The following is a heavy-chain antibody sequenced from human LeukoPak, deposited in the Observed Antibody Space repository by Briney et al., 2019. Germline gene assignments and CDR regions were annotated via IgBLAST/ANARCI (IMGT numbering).Heavy chain of an antibody. D-gene: IGHD6-19*01. V-gene: IGHV1-18*01. Sequence: GASVKVSCKASGYTFTSYGISWVRQAPGQGLEWMGSSSAYNGNTNYAQKLQGRVTMTTDTSTSTAYMELRSLRSDDTAVYYCARDLRRDTSGWNSQAVLDYWGQGTLVTVSS. CDR3: ARDLRRDTSGWNSQAVLDY. CDR1: GYTFTSYG. J-gene: IGHJ4*02. CDR2: SSAYNGNT.